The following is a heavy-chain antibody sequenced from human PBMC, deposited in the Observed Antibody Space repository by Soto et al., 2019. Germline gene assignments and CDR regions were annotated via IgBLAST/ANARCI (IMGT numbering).Heavy chain of an antibody. CDR3: AKKVNSGSGSQFFDY. Sequence: LSCAASGFTFSSYSMSWVRQAPGKGLEWVSGFRSGGDDDTTYYADSVRGRFTISRDNSKNTLFLQMNSLRAEDTAIYYCAKKVNSGSGSQFFDYWGQGTLVTV. D-gene: IGHD3-10*01. CDR2: FRSGGDDDTT. V-gene: IGHV3-23*01. J-gene: IGHJ4*02. CDR1: GFTFSSYS.